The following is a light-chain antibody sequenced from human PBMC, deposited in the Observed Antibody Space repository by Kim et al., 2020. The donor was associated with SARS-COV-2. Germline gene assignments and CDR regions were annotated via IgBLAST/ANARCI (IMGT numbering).Light chain of an antibody. CDR1: SHRSYY. CDR3: NSRGSNDNVL. J-gene: IGLJ2*01. CDR2: GKN. Sequence: ALGKTVRITCQGDSHRSYYATWYQQKPGQAPIVVIYGKNNRPAGIPGHFSGSSSGDTASLTITGTQAGDEADYYCNSRGSNDNVLFGGGTKLTVL. V-gene: IGLV3-19*01.